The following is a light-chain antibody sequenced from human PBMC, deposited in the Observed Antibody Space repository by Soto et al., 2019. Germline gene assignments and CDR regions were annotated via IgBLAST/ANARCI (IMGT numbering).Light chain of an antibody. CDR3: AAWDDSLRGRV. Sequence: QSVLTQPPSASGTPGQRVTISCFGSRSNIGSNYVYWYQQLPGTAPKLLMYRNDQRPSGVPDRFSGSKSGTSGSLAISGLRSEDEADYYCAAWDDSLRGRVFGGGTKVTVL. CDR2: RND. V-gene: IGLV1-47*01. J-gene: IGLJ3*02. CDR1: RSNIGSNY.